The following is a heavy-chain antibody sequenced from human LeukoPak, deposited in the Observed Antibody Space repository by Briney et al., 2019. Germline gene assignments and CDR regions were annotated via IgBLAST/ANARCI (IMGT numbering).Heavy chain of an antibody. D-gene: IGHD4-17*01. CDR2: ISGSGGST. V-gene: IGHV3-23*01. Sequence: GGSLRLSCVASGFSFSDYSMNWVRQAPGKGLEWVSAISGSGGSTYYADSVKGRFTISRDNSKNTLYLQMNSLRAEDTAVYYCAKPLFTDYGDYPNYFDYWGQGTLVTVSS. CDR1: GFSFSDYS. CDR3: AKPLFTDYGDYPNYFDY. J-gene: IGHJ4*02.